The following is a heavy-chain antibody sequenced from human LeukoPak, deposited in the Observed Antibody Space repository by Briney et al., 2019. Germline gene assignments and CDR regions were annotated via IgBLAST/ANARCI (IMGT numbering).Heavy chain of an antibody. J-gene: IGHJ5*02. V-gene: IGHV4-59*08. D-gene: IGHD5-12*01. CDR3: ARRDSSYETNWFDP. CDR2: IYYSGST. Sequence: SETLSLTCTVSGGSISSYYWSWIRQPPGKGLEWIGYIYYSGSTNYNPSLKSRVTISVDTSKNQFSLKLSSVTAADTAVYYCARRDSSYETNWFDPWGQGTLVTVSS. CDR1: GGSISSYY.